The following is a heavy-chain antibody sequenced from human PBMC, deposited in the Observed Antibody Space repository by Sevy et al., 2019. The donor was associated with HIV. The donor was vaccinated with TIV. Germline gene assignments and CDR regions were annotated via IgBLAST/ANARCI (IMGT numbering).Heavy chain of an antibody. D-gene: IGHD3-10*01. CDR2: TRHVETAK. J-gene: IGHJ6*02. V-gene: IGHV3-30*02. CDR3: ARDGVYYGMDV. CDR1: GFNFAIYG. Sequence: GGSLRLSCAVSGFNFAIYGFHWVRQAPGKGLEWVANTRHVETAKYYVDSVKGRFTVSRDNSKNTVFLQMNSLTPDDTGTYYCARDGVYYGMDVWGLGTTVTVSS.